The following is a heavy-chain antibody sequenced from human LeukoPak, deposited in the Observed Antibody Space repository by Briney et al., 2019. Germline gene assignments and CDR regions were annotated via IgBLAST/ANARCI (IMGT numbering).Heavy chain of an antibody. Sequence: GGSLRLSCAASGFTFSSDAMSWVRQAPGKGLEWVSAISGSGGSTYYADSVKGRFTISRDNSKNTLYLQMNSLRAEDTAVYYCAKARLWFGELLFSDYYYMDVWGKGTTVTVSS. V-gene: IGHV3-23*01. J-gene: IGHJ6*03. CDR1: GFTFSSDA. CDR2: ISGSGGST. CDR3: AKARLWFGELLFSDYYYMDV. D-gene: IGHD3-10*01.